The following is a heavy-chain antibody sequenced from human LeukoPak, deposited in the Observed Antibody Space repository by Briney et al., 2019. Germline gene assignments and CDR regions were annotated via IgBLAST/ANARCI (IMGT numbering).Heavy chain of an antibody. CDR2: INADEDRA. V-gene: IGHV3-74*01. D-gene: IGHD3-3*01. Sequence: GSLRLSCAASGFTFSDYWMHWVRQAPGKGLVWVSHINADEDRAAYADSVKGRFTISRDNARNTLYLQMNSLRAEDTAVYYCVKPFYDFWAIDFWGQGTLVTVSS. CDR1: GFTFSDYW. CDR3: VKPFYDFWAIDF. J-gene: IGHJ4*02.